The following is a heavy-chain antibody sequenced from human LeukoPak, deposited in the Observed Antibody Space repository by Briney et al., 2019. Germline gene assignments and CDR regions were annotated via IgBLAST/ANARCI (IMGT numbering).Heavy chain of an antibody. D-gene: IGHD3-22*01. CDR3: ARFGTYYYDSSGYP. CDR1: GGSFSGYY. CDR2: INHSGST. V-gene: IGHV4-34*01. Sequence: SETLSLTCAVYGGSFSGYYWSWIRQPPGKGLEWIGEINHSGSTNYNPSLKSRVTISVDTSKNQFSLKLSSVTAADTAVYYCARFGTYYYDSSGYPWGQGTLLTVSS. J-gene: IGHJ5*02.